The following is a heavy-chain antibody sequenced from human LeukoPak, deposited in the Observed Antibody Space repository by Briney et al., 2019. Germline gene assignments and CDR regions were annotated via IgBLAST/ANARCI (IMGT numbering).Heavy chain of an antibody. V-gene: IGHV4-61*01. Sequence: SETLSLTCTVSGGSVSSGSYYWSWIRQPPGEGLEWIGYIYYSGSTNYNPSLKSRVTISVDTSKNQFSLKLSSVTAADTAVYYCAREDFWSGTIDYWGQGTLVTVSS. CDR3: AREDFWSGTIDY. CDR1: GGSVSSGSYY. D-gene: IGHD3-3*01. CDR2: IYYSGST. J-gene: IGHJ4*02.